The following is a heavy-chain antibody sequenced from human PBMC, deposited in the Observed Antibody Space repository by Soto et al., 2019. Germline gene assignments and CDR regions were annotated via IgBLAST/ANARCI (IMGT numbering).Heavy chain of an antibody. CDR2: IYPGDSDT. J-gene: IGHJ6*02. CDR3: VRKCGQSSDVVGLDV. V-gene: IGHV5-51*01. CDR1: EYSFTTYW. D-gene: IGHD2-21*01. Sequence: GESLKISWKGAEYSFTTYWIGWVRQMPGKGLEWMGFIYPGDSDTRYSPYFQGQVTISAAKSISTAYVQWTSLKASDTAIYYCVRKCGQSSDVVGLDVWGQGTTVTVSS.